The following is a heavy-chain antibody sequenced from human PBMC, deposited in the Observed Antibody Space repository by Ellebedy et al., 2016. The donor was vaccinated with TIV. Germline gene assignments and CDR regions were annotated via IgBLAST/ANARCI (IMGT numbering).Heavy chain of an antibody. V-gene: IGHV3-15*01. Sequence: GESLKISXAASGFTFSNAWMSWVRQAPGKGLEWVGRIKSKTDGGTTDYAAPVKGRFTISRDDSKNTLYLQMNSLKTEDTAVYYCTTPTALYYYYYMDVWGKGTTVTVSS. CDR1: GFTFSNAW. CDR3: TTPTALYYYYYMDV. CDR2: IKSKTDGGTT. J-gene: IGHJ6*03. D-gene: IGHD4-11*01.